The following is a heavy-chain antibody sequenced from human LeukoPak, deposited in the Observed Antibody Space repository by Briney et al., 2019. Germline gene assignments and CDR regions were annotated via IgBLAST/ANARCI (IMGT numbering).Heavy chain of an antibody. Sequence: PSETLSLTCAVYGGSFSDYYWSWFRQPPGKGLEWIGEIYPSGATFYNPSLKSRVTVSKDTSKSQFYLNLRFVTAADTALYYCAGYHNWFLNDHWGQGTLVTVSS. D-gene: IGHD1-1*01. CDR2: IYPSGAT. CDR3: AGYHNWFLNDH. J-gene: IGHJ4*02. CDR1: GGSFSDYY. V-gene: IGHV4-34*10.